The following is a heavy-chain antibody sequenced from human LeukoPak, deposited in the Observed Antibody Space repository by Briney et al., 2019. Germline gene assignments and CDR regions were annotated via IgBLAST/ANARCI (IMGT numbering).Heavy chain of an antibody. J-gene: IGHJ4*02. D-gene: IGHD3-22*01. V-gene: IGHV3-30*02. Sequence: GGSLRLSCAASGFTFSSYGMHWVRQAPGKGLEWVAFIRYDGSNKYYADSVKGRFTISRDNSKNTLYLQMNSLRAEDTAVYYCAKVPPDSSGSLSYWGQGTLVTVSS. CDR1: GFTFSSYG. CDR2: IRYDGSNK. CDR3: AKVPPDSSGSLSY.